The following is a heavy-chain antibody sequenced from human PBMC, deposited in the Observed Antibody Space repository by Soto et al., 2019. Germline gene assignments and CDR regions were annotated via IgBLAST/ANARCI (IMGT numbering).Heavy chain of an antibody. V-gene: IGHV4-30-2*01. Sequence: SETLSLTCAVSGGSIGSGGYSWSWIRQPPGKGLEWIGYIYHSGSTYYNPSLKSRVTISVDRSKNQFSLKLSSVTAADTAVYYCARSSDCGGDCYTVFDYWGQGTLVTVSS. CDR3: ARSSDCGGDCYTVFDY. CDR2: IYHSGST. J-gene: IGHJ4*02. CDR1: GGSIGSGGYS. D-gene: IGHD2-21*02.